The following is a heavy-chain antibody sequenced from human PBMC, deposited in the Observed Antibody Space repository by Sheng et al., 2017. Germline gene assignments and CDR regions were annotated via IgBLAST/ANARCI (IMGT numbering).Heavy chain of an antibody. CDR3: ARDWEVPSDY. Sequence: EVQLVESGGGFVKPGGSLRLSCEGSGFTFSTYEMNWVRQAPGKGLEWISYISSSGGTKHYAASVKGRFTISREDAKKSVYLHMNSLRADDTGVYYCARDWEVPSDYWGQGVLVTGLL. V-gene: IGHV3-48*03. CDR2: ISSSGGTK. D-gene: IGHD1-26*01. J-gene: IGHJ4*02. CDR1: GFTFSTYE.